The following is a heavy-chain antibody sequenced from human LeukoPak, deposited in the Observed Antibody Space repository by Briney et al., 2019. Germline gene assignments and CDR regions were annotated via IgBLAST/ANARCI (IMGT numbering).Heavy chain of an antibody. Sequence: SVKVACKASGGTFSSYAISWVRQAPGQGLEWMGRIIPILGIANYAQKFQGRVTITADKSTSTAYMELSSLRSEDTAVYYCARVAMVRGVITSTWFDPWGQGTLVTVSS. V-gene: IGHV1-69*04. CDR1: GGTFSSYA. D-gene: IGHD3-10*01. CDR2: IIPILGIA. CDR3: ARVAMVRGVITSTWFDP. J-gene: IGHJ5*02.